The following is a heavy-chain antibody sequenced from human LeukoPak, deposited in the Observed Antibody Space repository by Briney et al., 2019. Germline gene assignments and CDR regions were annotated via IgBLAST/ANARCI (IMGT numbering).Heavy chain of an antibody. J-gene: IGHJ4*02. V-gene: IGHV3-74*01. CDR1: GFTFSSNW. D-gene: IGHD3-22*01. CDR3: ARSPTAYYYDSSGYFVDY. CDR2: IMSDGSST. Sequence: GGSLKLSCAASGFTFSSNWMHWVRQAPGKGLVWVSRIMSDGSSTSYADSVKGRFTISRDNAKNTLYLQMNSLRAEDTAVYYCARSPTAYYYDSSGYFVDYWGQGTLVTVSS.